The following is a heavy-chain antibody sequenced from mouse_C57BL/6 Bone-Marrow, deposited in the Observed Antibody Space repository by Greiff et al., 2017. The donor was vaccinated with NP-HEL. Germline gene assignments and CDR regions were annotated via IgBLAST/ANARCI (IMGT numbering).Heavy chain of an antibody. J-gene: IGHJ1*03. V-gene: IGHV1-18*01. CDR3: ARDGNYGYFDV. D-gene: IGHD2-1*01. CDR1: GYTFTDYN. Sequence: VQLKQSGPELVKPGASVKIPCKASGYTFTDYNMDWVKQSHGKSLEWIGDINPNNGGTIYNQKFKGKATLTVDKSSSTAYMELRSLTSEDTAVYYCARDGNYGYFDVWGTGTTVTVSS. CDR2: INPNNGGT.